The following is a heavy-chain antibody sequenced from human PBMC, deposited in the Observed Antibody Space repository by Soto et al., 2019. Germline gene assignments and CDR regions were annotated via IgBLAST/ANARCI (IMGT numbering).Heavy chain of an antibody. CDR1: GGSISSYY. CDR2: IYYSGST. D-gene: IGHD3-9*01. J-gene: IGHJ4*02. V-gene: IGHV4-59*01. Sequence: SETLSLTCTVSGGSISSYYWSWIRQPPGKGLEWIGYIYYSGSTNYNPSLKSRVTISVDTSKNQFSLKLSSVTAADTAVYYCARTDILTGYCDYCGQGTLVTVSS. CDR3: ARTDILTGYCDY.